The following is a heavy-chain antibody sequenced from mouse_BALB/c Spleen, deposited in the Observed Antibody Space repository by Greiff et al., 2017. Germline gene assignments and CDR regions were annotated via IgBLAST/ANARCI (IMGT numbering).Heavy chain of an antibody. CDR3: ARRKLYSYGNSDWYFDV. CDR2: ISSGSSTI. Sequence: EVQLVESGGGLVQPGGSRKLSCAASGFTFSSFGMHWVRQAPEKGLEWVAYISSGSSTIYYADTVKGRFTISRDNPKNTLFLQMTSLRSEDTAMYYCARRKLYSYGNSDWYFDVWGAGTTVTVSS. CDR1: GFTFSSFG. V-gene: IGHV5-17*02. J-gene: IGHJ1*01. D-gene: IGHD2-1*01.